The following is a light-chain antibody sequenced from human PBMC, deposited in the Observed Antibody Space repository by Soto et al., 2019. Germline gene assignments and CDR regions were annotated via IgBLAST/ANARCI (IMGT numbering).Light chain of an antibody. J-gene: IGLJ3*02. CDR2: DVS. CDR1: SSDVGGYNY. V-gene: IGLV2-11*01. Sequence: QSALTQPRSVSGSPGQSVTISCTGTSSDVGGYNYVSWYQQHPGKAPKLMIYDVSKRPSGVPDRFSGSKSGNTASLTISGLQAEDEADYYCASWDARLSGWVFGGGTKLTVL. CDR3: ASWDARLSGWV.